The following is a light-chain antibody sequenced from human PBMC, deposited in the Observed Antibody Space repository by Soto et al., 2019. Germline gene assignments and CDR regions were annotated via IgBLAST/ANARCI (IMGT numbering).Light chain of an antibody. Sequence: DIVLTQSPGTLSLSPGERATLSCRASQSVSSKYFAWYQQKPGQDPRVLIYGASIRATGIPERFGGGGSGTDFTLTITRLEPEDFAVYYCQQYGSSLFTFGPGTKVDIK. CDR3: QQYGSSLFT. CDR2: GAS. CDR1: QSVSSKY. V-gene: IGKV3-20*01. J-gene: IGKJ3*01.